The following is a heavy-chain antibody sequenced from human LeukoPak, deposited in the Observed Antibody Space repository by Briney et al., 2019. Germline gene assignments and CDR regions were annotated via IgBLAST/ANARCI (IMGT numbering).Heavy chain of an antibody. CDR2: IIPIFGTA. J-gene: IGHJ4*02. D-gene: IGHD5-18*01. Sequence: SSVKVSCKASVGTFSSNAISWVRQPPGQGLDWMGGIIPIFGTANYAQKFQGRVTITADESTSTAYMELSSLRSEDTAVYYCSRGYSYGSGSYWGQGTLVTVSS. CDR3: SRGYSYGSGSY. V-gene: IGHV1-69*13. CDR1: VGTFSSNA.